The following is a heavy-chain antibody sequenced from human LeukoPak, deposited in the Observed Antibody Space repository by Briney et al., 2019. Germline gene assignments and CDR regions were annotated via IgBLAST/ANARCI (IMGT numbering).Heavy chain of an antibody. J-gene: IGHJ4*02. CDR2: VYFSGST. CDR3: ARVGRVGYYDSSGYYYDFDY. CDR1: GGSISSYY. Sequence: SETLSLTCTVSGGSISSYYWSWIRQPPGKGLEWIGYVYFSGSTNYNPSFKSRATIIADASKSQVSLKLSSVTAADTAVYYCARVGRVGYYDSSGYYYDFDYWGQGTLVTVSS. V-gene: IGHV4-59*01. D-gene: IGHD3-22*01.